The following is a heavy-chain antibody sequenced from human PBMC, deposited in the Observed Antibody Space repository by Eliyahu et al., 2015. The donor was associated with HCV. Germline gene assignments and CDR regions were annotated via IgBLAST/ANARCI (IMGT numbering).Heavy chain of an antibody. D-gene: IGHD5/OR15-5a*01. J-gene: IGHJ1*01. CDR3: ARGEYSVYGRIFLEQ. CDR2: VHHLGNT. Sequence: KPSETLSLTCSVSGGPITRGYWNWIRQAPGKGLEWIADVHHLGNTNYNPSLRSRAFISVDTSENQFSLKLTSVTAADAAVYYCARGEYSVYGRIFLEQWGQGTLVTVSS. CDR1: GGPITRGY. V-gene: IGHV4-59*01.